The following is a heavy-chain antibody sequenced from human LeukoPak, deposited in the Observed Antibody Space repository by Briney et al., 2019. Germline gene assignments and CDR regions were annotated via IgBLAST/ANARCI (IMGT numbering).Heavy chain of an antibody. Sequence: GESLKISCKGSGYSFTNYWIGWVRQMPGKGLEWVGLIYPGDSDTRYSPSFQGQVTISADKSITTAYLQWSSLKASDTAIYYCARPGNTGTDYFQFWGQGTLVTVSS. D-gene: IGHD1-7*01. CDR2: IYPGDSDT. V-gene: IGHV5-51*01. CDR3: ARPGNTGTDYFQF. J-gene: IGHJ4*02. CDR1: GYSFTNYW.